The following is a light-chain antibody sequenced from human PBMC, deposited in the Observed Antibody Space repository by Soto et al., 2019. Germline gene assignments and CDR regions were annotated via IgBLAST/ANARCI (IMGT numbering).Light chain of an antibody. CDR3: QQRSNWPPDT. Sequence: EIVLTQSPATLSLSPGESTTLSCRASQSVCSYLAWYQQKPGQAPRLLIYDASNRATGIPARFSGSGSGTDFTPTISSIEPEDVAVYYCQQRSNWPPDTFGQGTKLEIK. CDR2: DAS. V-gene: IGKV3-11*01. CDR1: QSVCSY. J-gene: IGKJ2*01.